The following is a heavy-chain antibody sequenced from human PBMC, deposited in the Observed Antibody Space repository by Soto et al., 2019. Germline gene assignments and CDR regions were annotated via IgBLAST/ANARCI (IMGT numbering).Heavy chain of an antibody. CDR2: IWYDGSNK. Sequence: QVQLVESGGGVVQPGRSLRLSCAASGFTFSSYGMHWVRQAPGKGLEWVAVIWYDGSNKYYADSVKGRFTISRDNSKNTLYLQMISLRAKDTAVYYCASLFTAAAGSYYYGMDVWGQVTTVTVSS. J-gene: IGHJ6*02. V-gene: IGHV3-33*01. D-gene: IGHD6-13*01. CDR1: GFTFSSYG. CDR3: ASLFTAAAGSYYYGMDV.